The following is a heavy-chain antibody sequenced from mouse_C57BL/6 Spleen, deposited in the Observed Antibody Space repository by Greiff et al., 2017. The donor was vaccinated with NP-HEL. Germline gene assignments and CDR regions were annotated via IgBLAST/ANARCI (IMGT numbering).Heavy chain of an antibody. D-gene: IGHD1-1*01. CDR3: ARDYGSSWAYAMDY. V-gene: IGHV1-18*01. CDR2: INPNNGGT. Sequence: VQLKESGPELVKPGASVKIPCKASGYTFTDYNMDWVKQSHGKSLEWIGDINPNNGGTIYNQKFKGKATLTVDKSSSTAYMKRRSLTSEDTSVYYCARDYGSSWAYAMDYWGQGTSVTVSS. J-gene: IGHJ4*01. CDR1: GYTFTDYN.